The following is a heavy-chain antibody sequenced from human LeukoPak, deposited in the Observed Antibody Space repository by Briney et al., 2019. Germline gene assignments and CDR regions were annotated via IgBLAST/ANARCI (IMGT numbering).Heavy chain of an antibody. CDR1: GFTFSSYT. V-gene: IGHV3-30*02. D-gene: IGHD5-18*01. J-gene: IGHJ4*02. CDR3: AKVIRGYSYDLYFDY. Sequence: GGSLRLSCAASGFTFSSYTMHWVRQAPGKGLEWVAFIRYDGSNKYYADSVKGRFTISRDNSKNTLYLQMNSLRAEDTAVYYCAKVIRGYSYDLYFDYWGQGTLVTVSS. CDR2: IRYDGSNK.